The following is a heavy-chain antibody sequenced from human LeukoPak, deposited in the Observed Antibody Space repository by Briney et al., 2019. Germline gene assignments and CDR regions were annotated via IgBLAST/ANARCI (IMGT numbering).Heavy chain of an antibody. Sequence: SETLSLTCTVSGYSISSGYFWGWIRQPPGKGLEWIGSIYHSGSTYYNPTLKSRVTISIDASRNQFSLILTSVTAADTAVYYCARAETDHYYFDYLGQGILVTVSS. D-gene: IGHD3-10*01. V-gene: IGHV4-38-2*02. J-gene: IGHJ4*02. CDR3: ARAETDHYYFDY. CDR1: GYSISSGYF. CDR2: IYHSGST.